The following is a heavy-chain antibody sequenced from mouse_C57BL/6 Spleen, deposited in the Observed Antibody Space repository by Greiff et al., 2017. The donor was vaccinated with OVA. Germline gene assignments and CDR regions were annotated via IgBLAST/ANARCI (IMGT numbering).Heavy chain of an antibody. CDR2: IRLKSDNYAT. D-gene: IGHD1-1*01. Sequence: EVQLQESGGGLVQPGGSMKLSCVASGFTFSNYWMNWVRQSPEKGLEWVAQIRLKSDNYATHYAESVKGRFTISRDDSKSSVYLQMNNLRAEDTGIYYCTVYYERAMDYWGQGTSVTVSS. CDR1: GFTFSNYW. CDR3: TVYYERAMDY. J-gene: IGHJ4*01. V-gene: IGHV6-3*01.